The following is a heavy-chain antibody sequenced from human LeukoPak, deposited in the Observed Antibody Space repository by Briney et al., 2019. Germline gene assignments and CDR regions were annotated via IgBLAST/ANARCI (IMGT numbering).Heavy chain of an antibody. D-gene: IGHD4/OR15-4a*01. Sequence: GGSLRLSCAASGFTFSSYGMSWVRQAPGKGLEWVSGISGSGGSTYYADSVKGRFTISRDNSKNTLYLQMNSLRAEDTAVYYCAKVMTISSYYYYYGMDVWGQGTTVTVSS. CDR2: ISGSGGST. CDR3: AKVMTISSYYYYYGMDV. CDR1: GFTFSSYG. V-gene: IGHV3-23*01. J-gene: IGHJ6*02.